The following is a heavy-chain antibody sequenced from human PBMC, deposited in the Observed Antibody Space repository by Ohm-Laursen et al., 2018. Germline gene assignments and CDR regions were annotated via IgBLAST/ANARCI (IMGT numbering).Heavy chain of an antibody. CDR2: ISLRGDGT. J-gene: IGHJ4*02. D-gene: IGHD2-8*01. V-gene: IGHV3-23*01. CDR3: AKAVAHCNNGACHGPIEY. Sequence: GSLRLSCAAPGFTFSTYSMTWVRQAPGKGLQYVSTISLRGDGTWYGDSVKGRFTVSRDNSKNTLYLQMDSVGAEDTAVYYCAKAVAHCNNGACHGPIEYWGQGTQVTVSP. CDR1: GFTFSTYS.